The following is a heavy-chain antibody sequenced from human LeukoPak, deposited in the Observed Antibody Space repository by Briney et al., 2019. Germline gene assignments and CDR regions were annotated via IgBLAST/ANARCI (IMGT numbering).Heavy chain of an antibody. Sequence: PGGSLRLSCAASGFTFSSYSMNWVRQAPGKGLEWVSSISSSSSYIYYADSVKGRFTISRDNAKNSLYLQMNSLRAEDTAVYYCARESWIVAGSFDYWGQGTLVTVSS. CDR2: ISSSSSYI. J-gene: IGHJ4*02. CDR1: GFTFSSYS. CDR3: ARESWIVAGSFDY. V-gene: IGHV3-21*01. D-gene: IGHD5-12*01.